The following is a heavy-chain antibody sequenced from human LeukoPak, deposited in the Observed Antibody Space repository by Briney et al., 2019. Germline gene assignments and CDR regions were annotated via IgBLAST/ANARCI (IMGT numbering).Heavy chain of an antibody. V-gene: IGHV3-30*04. CDR2: ISYDGSNK. J-gene: IGHJ6*03. D-gene: IGHD3-16*01. CDR1: GFTFSSYA. Sequence: GGSLRLSCAASGFTFSSYAMHWVRQAPGKGLEWVAVISYDGSNKYYADSVKGRFTISRDNAKNSLYLQMNSLRAEDTAVHYCARVWGSAPYYMDVWGKGTTVTISS. CDR3: ARVWGSAPYYMDV.